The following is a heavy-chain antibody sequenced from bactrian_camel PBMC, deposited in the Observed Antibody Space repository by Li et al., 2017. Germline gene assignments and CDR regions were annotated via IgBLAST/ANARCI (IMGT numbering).Heavy chain of an antibody. D-gene: IGHD4*01. CDR1: AFTSMYWW. J-gene: IGHJ4*01. CDR2: LKWVGTDT. CDR3: AAAAEPHYSVIVPMREGECGDFEI. Sequence: HVQLVESGGGLVQPGGSLRLSCSAGAFTSMYWWMGWVRQTPGKGLEWVSTLKWVGTDTYYADFVKGRFTISQDNAKNTVYLQMNRLKPEDTAMYYCAAAAEPHYSVIVPMREGECGDFEIWGQGTQVTVS. V-gene: IGHV3S6*01.